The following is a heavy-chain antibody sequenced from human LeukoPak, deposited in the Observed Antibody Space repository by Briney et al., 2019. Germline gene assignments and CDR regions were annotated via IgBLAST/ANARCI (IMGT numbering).Heavy chain of an antibody. CDR3: ANFYSGRPIPY. Sequence: GRSLRLSCAASRFTFSSYGMHWVRQAPGRGLEWVAVIWYDGSNKYYGDSRFTISRDNSKSTVYLQMNSLRAEDTAVYYCANFYSGRPIPYWGQGTLVTVSS. CDR1: RFTFSSYG. CDR2: IWYDGSNK. D-gene: IGHD1-26*01. V-gene: IGHV3-33*08. J-gene: IGHJ4*02.